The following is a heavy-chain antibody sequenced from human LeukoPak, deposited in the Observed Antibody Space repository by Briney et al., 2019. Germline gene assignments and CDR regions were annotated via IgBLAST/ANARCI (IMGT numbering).Heavy chain of an antibody. CDR2: IYYSGST. CDR1: GGSISSSSYY. Sequence: PSGTLSLTCAVSGGSISSSSYYWSWIRQPPGKGLEWIGYIYYSGSTNYNPSLKSRVTISVDTSKSQFSLSLSSVTAADTAVYYCARAMVRGVELFDYWGQGTLVTVSS. J-gene: IGHJ4*02. CDR3: ARAMVRGVELFDY. D-gene: IGHD3-10*01. V-gene: IGHV4-61*05.